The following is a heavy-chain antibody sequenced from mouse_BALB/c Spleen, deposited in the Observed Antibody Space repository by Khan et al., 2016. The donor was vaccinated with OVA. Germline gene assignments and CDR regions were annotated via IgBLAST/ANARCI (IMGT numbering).Heavy chain of an antibody. Sequence: EVELVESGGGLVQPGGSRKLSCAASGFTFNSYGMHWVRQAPEKGLERVAYISGDSNTIYYADTVKGRFTISRDNPKNTLFLQMTSLMSEDTAMYYCATSYFYGYYFDYWGPVTTLTVS. CDR3: ATSYFYGYYFDY. D-gene: IGHD1-1*01. V-gene: IGHV5-17*02. CDR1: GFTFNSYG. J-gene: IGHJ2*01. CDR2: ISGDSNTI.